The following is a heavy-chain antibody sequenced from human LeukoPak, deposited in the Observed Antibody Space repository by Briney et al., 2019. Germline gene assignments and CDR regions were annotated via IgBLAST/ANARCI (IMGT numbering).Heavy chain of an antibody. V-gene: IGHV3-21*01. CDR1: GFTFNTYS. CDR3: AKGLGVSIAARPDY. D-gene: IGHD6-6*01. CDR2: ISPTSGHI. J-gene: IGHJ4*02. Sequence: GGCLRLSCAASGFTFNTYSMNWVRQAPGEGLEWVSSISPTSGHIYYADSVKGRFTISRDNAQSSLYLQMSSLRAEDTAVYYCAKGLGVSIAARPDYWGQGTLVTVSS.